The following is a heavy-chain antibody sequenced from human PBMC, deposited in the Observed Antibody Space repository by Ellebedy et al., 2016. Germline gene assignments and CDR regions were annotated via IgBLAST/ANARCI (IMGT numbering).Heavy chain of an antibody. V-gene: IGHV3-33*01. CDR3: ARRGNGIYYFDY. J-gene: IGHJ4*02. D-gene: IGHD2/OR15-2a*01. CDR2: IWYDGSNK. CDR1: GFTFSSYG. Sequence: GESLKISCAASGFTFSSYGMHWVRQASGKGLEWVAVIWYDGSNKYYADSVKGRFTISRDNSKNTLYLQMNSLRAEDTAVYYCARRGNGIYYFDYWGQGTLVTVSS.